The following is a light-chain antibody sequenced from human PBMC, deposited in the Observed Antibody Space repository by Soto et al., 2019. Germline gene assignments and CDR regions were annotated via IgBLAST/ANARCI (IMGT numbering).Light chain of an antibody. Sequence: QSVLTQPPSVSGAPGQRVTISCTESSSNIGAGYDVHWYQQLPGTAPKLLIYGISNRPSGVPDRFSGSKSGTSASLAITGLQAEYEADYYCQSYDSSLSGWVFGGGTQLTVL. CDR2: GIS. J-gene: IGLJ3*02. CDR3: QSYDSSLSGWV. CDR1: SSNIGAGYD. V-gene: IGLV1-40*01.